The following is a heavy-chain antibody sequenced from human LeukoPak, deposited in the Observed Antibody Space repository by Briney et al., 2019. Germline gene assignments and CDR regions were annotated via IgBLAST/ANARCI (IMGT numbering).Heavy chain of an antibody. V-gene: IGHV3-23*01. D-gene: IGHD4-23*01. CDR1: GFIFSNYG. J-gene: IGHJ4*02. Sequence: GGSLRLSCAASGFIFSNYGMNWVRQAPGKGLEWVSAISGSGGSTYYADSVKGRFTISRDNSKNTLYLQMNSLRAEDTAVYYCASEIYGGNANFDYWGQGTLVTVSS. CDR3: ASEIYGGNANFDY. CDR2: ISGSGGST.